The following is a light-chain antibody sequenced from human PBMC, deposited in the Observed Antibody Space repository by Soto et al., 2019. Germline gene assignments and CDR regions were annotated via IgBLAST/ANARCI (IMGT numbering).Light chain of an antibody. CDR2: KAS. V-gene: IGKV1-5*03. Sequence: DIQMTQSPSTLSVSVGDRVTITCRASQTISSWLAWYQQKPGKAPKLLIYKASTLKSGVPSRFSGSGSGREFTLTISSLQPDDFATYYCQHYNSYSEAFGQGTKVDIK. CDR3: QHYNSYSEA. CDR1: QTISSW. J-gene: IGKJ1*01.